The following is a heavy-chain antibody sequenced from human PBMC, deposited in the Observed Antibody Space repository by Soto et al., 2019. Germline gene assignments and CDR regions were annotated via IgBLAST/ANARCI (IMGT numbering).Heavy chain of an antibody. CDR1: GFTFSSYA. CDR2: IPYDGSNK. CDR3: ARVSSSSIRNYNWFDP. D-gene: IGHD6-6*01. V-gene: IGHV3-30-3*01. J-gene: IGHJ5*02. Sequence: HPGGSLRLSCAASGFTFSSYAMHWVRQAPGKGLEWVAVIPYDGSNKYYADSVKGRFTISRDNSKNTLYLQMNSLRAEDTAVYYCARVSSSSIRNYNWFDPWGQGTLVTVSS.